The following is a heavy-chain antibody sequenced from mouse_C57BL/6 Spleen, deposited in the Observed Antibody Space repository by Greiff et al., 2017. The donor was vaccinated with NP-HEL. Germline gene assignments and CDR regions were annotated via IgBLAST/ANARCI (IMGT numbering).Heavy chain of an antibody. CDR3: ARCYGNAWFAY. CDR2: IYPGDGDT. Sequence: QVQLQQSGPELVKPGASVKISCKASGYAFSSSWMNWVKQRPGKGLEWIGRIYPGDGDTNYNGKFKGKATLTADKSSSTAYMQLSSLTSEDSAVYFCARCYGNAWFAYWGQGTLVTVSA. V-gene: IGHV1-82*01. D-gene: IGHD2-1*01. CDR1: GYAFSSSW. J-gene: IGHJ3*01.